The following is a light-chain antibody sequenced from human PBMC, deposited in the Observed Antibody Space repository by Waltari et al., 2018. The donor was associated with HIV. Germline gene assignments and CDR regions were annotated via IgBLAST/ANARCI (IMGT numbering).Light chain of an antibody. CDR3: SSYTSSSTPVV. J-gene: IGLJ2*01. Sequence: QSALTQPASVSGSPGQSITISCTGTSSDIGTYKYVSWYQQHPGKAPKLMIYDVSNWPSGVSNRFSGSKSGNTASLTISGLQAEDEADYYCSSYTSSSTPVVFGGGTKLTVL. CDR2: DVS. CDR1: SSDIGTYKY. V-gene: IGLV2-14*01.